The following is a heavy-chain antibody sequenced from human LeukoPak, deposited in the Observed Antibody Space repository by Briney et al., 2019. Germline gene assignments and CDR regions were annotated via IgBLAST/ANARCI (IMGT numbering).Heavy chain of an antibody. J-gene: IGHJ4*02. Sequence: GGSLRLSCAASGFTFDDYTMHWVRQAPGKGLEWVSLISWDGGSTYYADSVKGRFTISRDNSKNSLYLQMNSLRTEDTALYYCAKDIERWGSYDSSGYYPGDYWGRGTLVTVSS. CDR3: AKDIERWGSYDSSGYYPGDY. CDR1: GFTFDDYT. D-gene: IGHD3-22*01. CDR2: ISWDGGST. V-gene: IGHV3-43*01.